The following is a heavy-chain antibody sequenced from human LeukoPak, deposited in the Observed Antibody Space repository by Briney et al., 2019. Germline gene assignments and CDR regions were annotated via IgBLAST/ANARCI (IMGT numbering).Heavy chain of an antibody. CDR2: IYYSGST. CDR3: ASLSTVTQGYFDS. J-gene: IGHJ4*02. Sequence: SETLSLTCTVSGDSINSSDYYWAWIRQPPGEGLEWIGTIYYSGSTYYKSSLKSRLTISVDSSKNQFSLKMISVTAADTAVYYCASLSTVTQGYFDSWGQGTLVTVSS. CDR1: GDSINSSDYY. V-gene: IGHV4-39*01. D-gene: IGHD4-17*01.